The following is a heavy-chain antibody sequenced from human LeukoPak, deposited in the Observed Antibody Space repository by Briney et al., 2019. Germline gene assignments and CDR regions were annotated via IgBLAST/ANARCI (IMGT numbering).Heavy chain of an antibody. CDR3: ARGRYYGSGSPYYFDY. CDR1: GGTFSSYA. Sequence: ASVKVSCKASGGTFSSYAISWVRQATGQGLEWMGWMNPNSGNTGYAQKFQGGVTMTRNTSISTAYMELSSLRSEDTAVYYCARGRYYGSGSPYYFDYWGQGTLVTVSS. D-gene: IGHD3-10*01. J-gene: IGHJ4*02. CDR2: MNPNSGNT. V-gene: IGHV1-8*02.